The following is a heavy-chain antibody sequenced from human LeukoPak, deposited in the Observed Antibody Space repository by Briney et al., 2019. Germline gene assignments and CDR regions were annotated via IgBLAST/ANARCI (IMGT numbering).Heavy chain of an antibody. CDR1: GGSISSRSYY. J-gene: IGHJ4*02. D-gene: IGHD4-23*01. Sequence: PSETLSLTCTASGGSISSRSYYWGWIRQPPGKGLEWIGSIYYSGTTYYKPSLKSRVTISVDTSKNQFSLRLTSVTAADTSVYYCARYVVSRGYSFDYWGQGTLVTVSS. V-gene: IGHV4-39*01. CDR2: IYYSGTT. CDR3: ARYVVSRGYSFDY.